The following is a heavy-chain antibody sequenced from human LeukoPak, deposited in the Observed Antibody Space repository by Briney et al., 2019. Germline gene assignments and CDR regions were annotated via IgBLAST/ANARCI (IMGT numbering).Heavy chain of an antibody. CDR1: GGSFTGYF. CDR3: ARGGYFDL. V-gene: IGHV4-34*01. J-gene: IGHJ2*01. CDR2: INHSGST. Sequence: PSETLSLTCAVYGGSFTGYFWSWLCQPPGRGLEWIAEINHSGSTNYNPSLKSRVTISVDTSKNQFSLKLSSVTAADTAVYYCARGGYFDLWGRGTLVTVSS.